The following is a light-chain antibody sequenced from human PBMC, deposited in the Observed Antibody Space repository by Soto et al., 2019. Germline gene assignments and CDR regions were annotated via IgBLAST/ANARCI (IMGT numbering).Light chain of an antibody. CDR3: QQYGSSPWT. V-gene: IGKV3-20*01. CDR1: QSVSSTY. CDR2: GAS. J-gene: IGKJ1*01. Sequence: EIVLTQSPGTLSLSPGERVTLSCRASQSVSSTYLAWYQQKPGHAPRLLIYGASSTAAGIPDRFSGSGCGTDFTLTINRLEPDDVAVYYCQQYGSSPWTFGQGTKVEIK.